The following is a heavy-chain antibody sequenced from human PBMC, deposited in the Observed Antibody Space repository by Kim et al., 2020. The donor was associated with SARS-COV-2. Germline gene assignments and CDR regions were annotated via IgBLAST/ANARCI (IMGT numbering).Heavy chain of an antibody. J-gene: IGHJ1*01. CDR2: ISSSGDRI. CDR1: RFIFSSYE. CDR3: ARGTLIDRGTFGHFQH. V-gene: IGHV3-48*03. D-gene: IGHD3-3*01. Sequence: GGSLRLSCAASRFIFSSYEMIWVRQAPGKGLEWVAHISSSGDRIYYADSVKGRFTVSRDNAKNSLFLQLNSLRAEDTAIYYCARGTLIDRGTFGHFQHWGRGTLVTVSS.